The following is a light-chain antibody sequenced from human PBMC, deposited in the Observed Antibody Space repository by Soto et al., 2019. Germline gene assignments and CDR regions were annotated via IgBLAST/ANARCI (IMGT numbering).Light chain of an antibody. CDR2: GNT. J-gene: IGLJ1*01. V-gene: IGLV1-40*01. CDR1: SSNIGAGYE. CDR3: QSYDSSLSASYV. Sequence: QSVLTQPHSVSGAPGQRVTISCTGSSSNIGAGYEVHWYQHLPGKAPKLLIYGNTNRPSWVPDRFSGSKSGTSASLAITGLQAEDEADYDCQSYDSSLSASYVFGGGNKLTVL.